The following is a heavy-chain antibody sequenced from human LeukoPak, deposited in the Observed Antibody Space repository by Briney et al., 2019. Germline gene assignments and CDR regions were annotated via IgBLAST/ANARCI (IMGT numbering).Heavy chain of an antibody. J-gene: IGHJ4*02. CDR1: GYTFTSYD. V-gene: IGHV1-8*01. Sequence: ASVKVSCKAFGYTFTSYDINWVRQATGQGLEWMGWMNPNSGNTGYAQKFQGGVTMTRNTSISTAYMELSSLRSEDTAVYYCARGQSSDGYGSGPDFDYWGQGTLVTVSS. D-gene: IGHD3-10*01. CDR2: MNPNSGNT. CDR3: ARGQSSDGYGSGPDFDY.